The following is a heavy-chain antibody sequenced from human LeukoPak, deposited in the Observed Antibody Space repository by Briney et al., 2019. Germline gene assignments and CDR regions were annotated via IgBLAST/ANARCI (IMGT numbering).Heavy chain of an antibody. Sequence: ASVKVSCKASGYTFTGYDINWVRQATGQELEWMGWMNPNSGNTGYAQKFQGRVTMTRNTSISTAYMELSSLRSEDTAVYYCARGPNWNYVVPLDYWGQGTLVTVSS. CDR1: GYTFTGYD. CDR2: MNPNSGNT. D-gene: IGHD1-7*01. V-gene: IGHV1-8*01. J-gene: IGHJ4*02. CDR3: ARGPNWNYVVPLDY.